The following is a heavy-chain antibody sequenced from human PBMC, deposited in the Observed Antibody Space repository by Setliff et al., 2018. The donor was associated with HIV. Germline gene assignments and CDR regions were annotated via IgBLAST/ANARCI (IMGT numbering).Heavy chain of an antibody. CDR2: IHASGNT. D-gene: IGHD5-18*01. CDR1: GDSITSNY. Sequence: SETLSPTCSLYGDSITSNYWSWIRQPPGKGLEWVGYIHASGNTNYNPPLKSRVTITLDTSKTSFTLKLTSGIAADTAMYFCARHGRTGQLWFPGVAHWGQGTQVTVSS. CDR3: ARHGRTGQLWFPGVAH. J-gene: IGHJ4*02. V-gene: IGHV4-4*08.